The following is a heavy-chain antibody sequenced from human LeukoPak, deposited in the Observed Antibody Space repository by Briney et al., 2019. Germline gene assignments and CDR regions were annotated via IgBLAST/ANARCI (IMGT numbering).Heavy chain of an antibody. CDR2: IHTSGST. CDR3: ARGPHPTAAAATTGGVDV. J-gene: IGHJ6*02. CDR1: GGSISSGSYY. D-gene: IGHD6-13*01. V-gene: IGHV4-61*02. Sequence: PSETLSLTCTVSGGSISSGSYYWSWIRQPAGKGLELIGRIHTSGSTDYNPSVRSRVTMSADTSKNQFSLKVTSVTAADTAVYYCARGPHPTAAAATTGGVDVWGQGTSVTVSS.